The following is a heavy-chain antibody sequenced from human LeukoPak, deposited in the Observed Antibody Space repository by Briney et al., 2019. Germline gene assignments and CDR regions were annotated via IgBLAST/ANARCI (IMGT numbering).Heavy chain of an antibody. CDR3: ARGVVVVPAALLSPLAFDY. CDR1: GGSISSYY. J-gene: IGHJ4*02. CDR2: IYYSGST. V-gene: IGHV4-59*01. D-gene: IGHD2-2*01. Sequence: PSETLSLTCTVSGGSISSYYRSWIRQPPGKGLEWIGYIYYSGSTNYNPSLKSRVTISVDTSKNQFSLKLSSVTAADTAVYYCARGVVVVPAALLSPLAFDYWGQGTLVTVSS.